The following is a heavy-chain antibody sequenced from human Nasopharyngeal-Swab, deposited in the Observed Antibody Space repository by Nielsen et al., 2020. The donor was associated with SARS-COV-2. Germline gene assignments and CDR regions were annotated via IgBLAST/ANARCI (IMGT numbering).Heavy chain of an antibody. D-gene: IGHD3-16*02. J-gene: IGHJ4*02. V-gene: IGHV3-7*01. Sequence: GESLKISCAASGFPFSSYWMSWVRQAPGKGLGWVANIKQDGSEKYYVDSVKGRFTISRNNAKNSLYLQMNSLRAEDTAVYYCARHYDYVWGSYRPFDYWGQGTLVTVSS. CDR1: GFPFSSYW. CDR3: ARHYDYVWGSYRPFDY. CDR2: IKQDGSEK.